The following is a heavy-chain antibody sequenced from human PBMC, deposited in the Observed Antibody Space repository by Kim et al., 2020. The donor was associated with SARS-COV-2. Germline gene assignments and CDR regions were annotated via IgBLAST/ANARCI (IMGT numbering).Heavy chain of an antibody. Sequence: KGRFTISRDNSKNTLYLQMNSLRAEDTAVYYCGGGYDSSGYYVYYYGMDVWGQGTTVTVSS. CDR3: GGGYDSSGYYVYYYGMDV. J-gene: IGHJ6*02. V-gene: IGHV3-30*03. D-gene: IGHD3-22*01.